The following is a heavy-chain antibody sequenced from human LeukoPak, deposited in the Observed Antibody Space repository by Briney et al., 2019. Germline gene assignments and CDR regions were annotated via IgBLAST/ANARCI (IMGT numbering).Heavy chain of an antibody. CDR1: GFTFSSYA. Sequence: GGSLRLSCAASGFTFSSYAMSWVRQAPGKGLEWVSAISGSGGSTYYADSVEGRFTISRDNSKNTLYLQMNSLRAEDTAVYYCAKERKYYDFWSGYPLGYYMDVWGKGTTVTVSS. CDR2: ISGSGGST. D-gene: IGHD3-3*01. V-gene: IGHV3-23*01. J-gene: IGHJ6*03. CDR3: AKERKYYDFWSGYPLGYYMDV.